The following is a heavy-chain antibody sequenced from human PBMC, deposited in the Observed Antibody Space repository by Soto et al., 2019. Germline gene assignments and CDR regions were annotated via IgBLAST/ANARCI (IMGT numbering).Heavy chain of an antibody. CDR3: ARGFEYCSSTNCPNYFDP. CDR2: VNHSGST. D-gene: IGHD2-2*01. V-gene: IGHV4-34*01. Sequence: PSENLSLTCAVYGGSFSAYYWSWIRQPPGKGLEWIGEVNHSGSTNYNPSLKSRVTISVDTSKNQLSLRLSSVTAADAAVYYCARGFEYCSSTNCPNYFDPWGQGTLVTVSS. CDR1: GGSFSAYY. J-gene: IGHJ5*02.